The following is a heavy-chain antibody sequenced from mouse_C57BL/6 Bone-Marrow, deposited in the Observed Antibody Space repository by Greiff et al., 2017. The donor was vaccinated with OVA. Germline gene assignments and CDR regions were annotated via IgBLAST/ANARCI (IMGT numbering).Heavy chain of an antibody. D-gene: IGHD1-1*01. J-gene: IGHJ3*01. CDR3: ARSYYGSSYPFAY. CDR2: IYPGSGNT. CDR1: GYTFTDYY. V-gene: IGHV1-76*01. Sequence: VQLQQSGAELVRPGASVKLSCKASGYTFTDYYINWVKQRPGQGLEWIARIYPGSGNTYYNEKFKGKATLTAEKSSSTAYMQLSSLTSEDSAVYFCARSYYGSSYPFAYWGQGTLVTVSA.